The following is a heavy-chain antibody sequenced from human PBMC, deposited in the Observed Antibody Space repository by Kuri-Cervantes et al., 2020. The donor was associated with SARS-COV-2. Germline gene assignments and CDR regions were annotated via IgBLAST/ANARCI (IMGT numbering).Heavy chain of an antibody. CDR3: AKDRVVVVPAAIAGYMDV. CDR2: IRYDGSNK. J-gene: IGHJ6*03. Sequence: GESLKISCAASGFTFSSYGMHWARRAPGKGLEWVAFIRYDGSNKYYADSVKGRFTISRDNSKNTLYLQMNSLRAEDTAVYYCAKDRVVVVPAAIAGYMDVWGKGTTVTVSS. V-gene: IGHV3-30*02. D-gene: IGHD2-2*01. CDR1: GFTFSSYG.